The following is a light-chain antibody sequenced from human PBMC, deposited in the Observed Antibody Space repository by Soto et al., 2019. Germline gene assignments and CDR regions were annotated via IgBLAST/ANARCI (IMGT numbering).Light chain of an antibody. V-gene: IGKV3-20*01. Sequence: IVLTQSQGTLSLSPGERTTLSCRASQSISRYLAWYQQKPGQGPRLLIYGASSRATGTPDRFSGSGSGTDFTLTINRLEPEDFALYYCQQYGSSPPTFGQGTKVAIK. CDR2: GAS. J-gene: IGKJ1*01. CDR3: QQYGSSPPT. CDR1: QSISRY.